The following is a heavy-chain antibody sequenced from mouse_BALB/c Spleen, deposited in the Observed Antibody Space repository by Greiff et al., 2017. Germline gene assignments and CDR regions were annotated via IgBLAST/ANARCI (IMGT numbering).Heavy chain of an antibody. V-gene: IGHV5-17*02. J-gene: IGHJ4*01. CDR3: ARDVYDYAMDY. CDR2: ISSGSSTI. D-gene: IGHD2-2*01. Sequence: DVMLVESGGGLVQPGGSRKLSCAASGFTFSSFGMHWVRQAPEKGLEWVAYISSGSSTIYYADTVKGRFTISRDNPKNTLFLQMTSLRSEDTAMYYCARDVYDYAMDYWGQGTSVTVSS. CDR1: GFTFSSFG.